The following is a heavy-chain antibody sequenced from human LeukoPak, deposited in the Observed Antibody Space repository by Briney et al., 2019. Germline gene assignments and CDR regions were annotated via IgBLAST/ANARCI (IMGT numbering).Heavy chain of an antibody. CDR3: ARYSGEFSFDY. D-gene: IGHD4-17*01. J-gene: IGHJ4*02. V-gene: IGHV4-31*03. CDR1: DDSITSGAYY. CDR2: IYYTGSS. Sequence: SETLSLTCTVSDDSITSGAYYWSWIRQHPGKGLEWTGYIYYTGSSYYNPSLERRVTISVGTSKDQFSLKLTSVTAADTAVYYCARYSGEFSFDYWGQGTPVTVSS.